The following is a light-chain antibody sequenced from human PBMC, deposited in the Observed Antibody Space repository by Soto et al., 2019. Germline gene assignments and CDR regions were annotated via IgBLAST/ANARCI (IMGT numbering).Light chain of an antibody. J-gene: IGLJ2*01. CDR1: SSDVGRYDY. V-gene: IGLV2-11*01. CDR2: DVN. CDR3: CSKAGTSTAV. Sequence: QSVLTQPRSVSGSPGQSVTISCTGTSSDVGRYDYVSWYQHHPGKAPKLLIYDVNKWPSGVPDRFSGSKSGNTASLSISGLQAEEEADYYCCSKAGTSTAVFGGGTKLTVL.